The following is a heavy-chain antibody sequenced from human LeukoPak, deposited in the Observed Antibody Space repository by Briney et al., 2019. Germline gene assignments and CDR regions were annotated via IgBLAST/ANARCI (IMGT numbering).Heavy chain of an antibody. Sequence: GGSLRLSCAASGFTFSSYGMHWVRQAPGKGLEWVAFIRYDGSNKYYADSVKGRFTISRDNSKNTLYLQMNSLRAEDTAVYYCAKDPKQWLRWNGLSDYWGQGTLVTVSS. CDR1: GFTFSSYG. CDR2: IRYDGSNK. CDR3: AKDPKQWLRWNGLSDY. D-gene: IGHD5-12*01. V-gene: IGHV3-30*02. J-gene: IGHJ4*02.